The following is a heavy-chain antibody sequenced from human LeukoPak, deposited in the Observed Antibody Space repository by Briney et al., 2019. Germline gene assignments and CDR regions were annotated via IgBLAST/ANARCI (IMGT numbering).Heavy chain of an antibody. Sequence: ASVKVSCKASGYTFTSYYMHWVRQAPGQGLEWMGWINPNSGGTNYAQKFQGRVTMTRDTSISTAYMELSRLRSDDTAVYYCARVASTAMDMYYFDYWGQGTLVTVSS. CDR3: ARVASTAMDMYYFDY. CDR1: GYTFTSYY. J-gene: IGHJ4*02. D-gene: IGHD5-18*01. CDR2: INPNSGGT. V-gene: IGHV1-2*02.